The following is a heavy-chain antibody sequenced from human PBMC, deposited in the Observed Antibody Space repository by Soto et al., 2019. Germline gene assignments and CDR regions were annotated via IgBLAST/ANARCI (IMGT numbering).Heavy chain of an antibody. D-gene: IGHD1-20*01. J-gene: IGHJ4*02. V-gene: IGHV4-39*01. CDR3: ALGRAYHWNDYYFDY. CDR2: IYYGGST. CDR1: GGSTSSTTYY. Sequence: SETLSLTCTVSGGSTSSTTYYWGWVRQSPGKGLEWIGSIYYGGSTYYNPSLKSRVTISVDTSKNQLSLKLRSVTAADTAVYYCALGRAYHWNDYYFDYWGQGTLVTVSS.